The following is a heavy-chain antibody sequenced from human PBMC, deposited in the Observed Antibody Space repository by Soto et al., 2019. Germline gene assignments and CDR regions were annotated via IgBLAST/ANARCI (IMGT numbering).Heavy chain of an antibody. CDR2: IYYSGST. CDR1: GGSISSSSYY. D-gene: IGHD5-12*01. CDR3: AGIIVATTNYYYYGMDV. Sequence: PSETLSLTCTVSGGSISSSSYYWGWIRQPPGKGLEWIGSIYYSGSTYYNPSLKSRVTISVDTSKNQFSLKLSSVTAADTAVYYCAGIIVATTNYYYYGMDVWGQGTTVTVSS. V-gene: IGHV4-39*01. J-gene: IGHJ6*02.